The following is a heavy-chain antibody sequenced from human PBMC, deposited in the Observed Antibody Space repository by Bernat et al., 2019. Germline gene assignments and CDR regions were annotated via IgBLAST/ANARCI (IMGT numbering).Heavy chain of an antibody. Sequence: QVQLVESGGGVVQPGRSLRLSCAASEFTFNNYAVHWVRQAPGKGLEWVAVISYDGSKKYYADSVRGRFTISRDNSKNTLYLQMNSLRAEDTAVYYCATRRAYSGSLYAFDIWGQGTMVTVSS. CDR2: ISYDGSKK. CDR3: ATRRAYSGSLYAFDI. CDR1: EFTFNNYA. J-gene: IGHJ3*02. V-gene: IGHV3-30*04. D-gene: IGHD1-26*01.